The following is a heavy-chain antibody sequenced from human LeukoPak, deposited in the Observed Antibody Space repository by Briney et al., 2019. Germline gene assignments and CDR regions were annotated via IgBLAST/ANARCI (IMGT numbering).Heavy chain of an antibody. CDR2: ISGSGGST. D-gene: IGHD6-13*01. Sequence: PGGSLRLSCAASGFTFSSYWMHWVRQAPGKGLEWVSAISGSGGSTYYADSVKGRFTISRDNSKNTLYLQMNSLRAEDTAVYYCAKGRAYRSSWPDYWGQGTLVTVSS. J-gene: IGHJ4*02. CDR1: GFTFSSYW. CDR3: AKGRAYRSSWPDY. V-gene: IGHV3-23*01.